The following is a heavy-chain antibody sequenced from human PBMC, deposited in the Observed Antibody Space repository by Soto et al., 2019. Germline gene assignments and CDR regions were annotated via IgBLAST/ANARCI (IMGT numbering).Heavy chain of an antibody. J-gene: IGHJ4*02. D-gene: IGHD6-19*01. V-gene: IGHV1-3*01. CDR2: INAGNGNT. Sequence: GAAVKVSCKASAYTFTSYGMNWVRQAPGQRLEWMGWINAGNGNTKYSQKLQGRVTITRDTSASTAYMELSSLRSEDTAVYYCARGRYSSGWYLLPPRYFDYWGQGTLVTVSS. CDR3: ARGRYSSGWYLLPPRYFDY. CDR1: AYTFTSYG.